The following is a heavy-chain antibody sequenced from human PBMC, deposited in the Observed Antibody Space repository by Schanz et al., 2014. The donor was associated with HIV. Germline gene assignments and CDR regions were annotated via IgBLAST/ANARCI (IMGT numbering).Heavy chain of an antibody. CDR1: GFSFSSYA. J-gene: IGHJ4*02. CDR2: ISASGART. CDR3: AKRSGRSFGYFDS. Sequence: VQLVESGGGLVQPGRSLRLSCAASGFSFSSYAMSWVRQAPGKGLEWVTGISASGARTDYANSVKGRFTTSRDNSRNTVYLQMNSLRAEDTAIYYCAKRSGRSFGYFDSWGQGLLVTVSS. D-gene: IGHD2-15*01. V-gene: IGHV3-23*04.